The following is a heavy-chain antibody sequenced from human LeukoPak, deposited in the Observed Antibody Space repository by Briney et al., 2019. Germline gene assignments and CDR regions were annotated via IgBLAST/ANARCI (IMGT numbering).Heavy chain of an antibody. J-gene: IGHJ5*02. CDR3: ARLDSGKFDP. Sequence: SETLSLTCAVSGYSISSGYYWGWIRQPPGKGLEWIGSIYHSGSTYYNPSLKSRVTISVATSKNQFSLKLSSVTAADTAVYYCARLDSGKFDPWGQGTLVTVSS. V-gene: IGHV4-38-2*01. CDR2: IYHSGST. CDR1: GYSISSGYY. D-gene: IGHD3/OR15-3a*01.